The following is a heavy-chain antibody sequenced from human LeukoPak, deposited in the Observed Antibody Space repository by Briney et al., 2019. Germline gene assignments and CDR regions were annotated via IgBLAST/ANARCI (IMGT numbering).Heavy chain of an antibody. J-gene: IGHJ4*02. CDR3: ARDTIFGMGDY. V-gene: IGHV4-59*12. CDR2: IYYSGST. CDR1: GGSISSYY. Sequence: SETLSLTCTVSGGSISSYYWSWIRQPPGKGLEWIGYIYYSGSTYYNPSLKSRVTISVDTFKNQFSLKLSSVTAADTAVYYCARDTIFGMGDYWGQGTLDTVSS. D-gene: IGHD2/OR15-2a*01.